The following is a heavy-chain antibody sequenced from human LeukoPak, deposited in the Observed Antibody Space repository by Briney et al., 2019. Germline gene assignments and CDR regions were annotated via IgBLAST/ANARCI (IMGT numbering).Heavy chain of an antibody. CDR3: AGSYSGYDLDYFGY. J-gene: IGHJ4*02. D-gene: IGHD5-12*01. V-gene: IGHV1-69*04. Sequence: SVKVSCKASGGTFSSYVISWVRQAPGQGLEWMGRIIPILGIANYAQKFQGRVTITADKSTSTAYTELSSLRSEDTAVCYCAGSYSGYDLDYFGYWGQGTLVTVSS. CDR2: IIPILGIA. CDR1: GGTFSSYV.